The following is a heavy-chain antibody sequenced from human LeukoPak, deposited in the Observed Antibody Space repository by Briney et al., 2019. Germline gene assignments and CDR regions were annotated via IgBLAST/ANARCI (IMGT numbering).Heavy chain of an antibody. V-gene: IGHV3-30*02. J-gene: IGHJ4*02. CDR2: IRYDGISK. Sequence: GGSLRLSCAASGFSFSAYAMYWVRQAPGKGPEWVALIRYDGISKYYGDSVKGRFTISRDNSKNMLYLQMNSLRAEDTAVYYCVKTGSGWYGGYWGQGARVTVSS. CDR1: GFSFSAYA. CDR3: VKTGSGWYGGY. D-gene: IGHD6-13*01.